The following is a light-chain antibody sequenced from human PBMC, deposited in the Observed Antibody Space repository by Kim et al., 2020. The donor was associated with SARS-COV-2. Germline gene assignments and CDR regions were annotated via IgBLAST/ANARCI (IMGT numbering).Light chain of an antibody. CDR1: QSVSSSY. CDR2: DAS. CDR3: QQYGSSPLT. Sequence: IVLTQSPGTLSLSPGERATLSCRASQSVSSSYLAWYQQKPGQAPRLLIYDASSRATAIPDRFSGSGSGTDFTLTISRLEPEDFAVYYCQQYGSSPLTFGQGTKVDIK. V-gene: IGKV3-20*01. J-gene: IGKJ1*01.